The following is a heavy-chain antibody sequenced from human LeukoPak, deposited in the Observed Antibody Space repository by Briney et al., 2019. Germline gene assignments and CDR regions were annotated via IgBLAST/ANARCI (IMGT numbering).Heavy chain of an antibody. CDR3: AKDGSITMIVVVITEFDY. J-gene: IGHJ4*02. CDR2: ISGSGGST. CDR1: GLTFSSYA. V-gene: IGHV3-23*01. Sequence: GGSLRLSCAASGLTFSSYAMSWVRQAPGKGLEWVSAISGSGGSTYYADSVKGRFTISRDNSKNTLYLQMNSLRAEDTAVYYCAKDGSITMIVVVITEFDYWGQGTLVTVSS. D-gene: IGHD3-22*01.